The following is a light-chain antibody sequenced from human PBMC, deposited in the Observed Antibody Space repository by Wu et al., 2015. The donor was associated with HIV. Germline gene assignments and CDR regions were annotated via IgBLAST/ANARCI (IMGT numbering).Light chain of an antibody. CDR1: RSVSNF. V-gene: IGKV3-11*01. J-gene: IGKJ5*01. CDR3: QQRNDWPLT. Sequence: IVLTQSPATLSVSPGERATLSCRASRSVSNFLAWYQQKPGKAPRLLIYDVSNRATGIPARFSGSGSGADFTLTINNVEPEDFAVYYCQQRNDWPLTFGQGTRLEIK. CDR2: DVS.